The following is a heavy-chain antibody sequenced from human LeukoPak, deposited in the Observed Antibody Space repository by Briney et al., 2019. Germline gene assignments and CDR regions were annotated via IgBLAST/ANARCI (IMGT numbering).Heavy chain of an antibody. D-gene: IGHD6-13*01. Sequence: PGGSLRLSCAASGCTFSSYSMNWVRQAPGKGLEWVSSISSSSSYIYYADPVKGRFTIRRDNAKNSLYLQMNSLRAEDTAVYYCASGDSSSWYLMGYWGQGTLVTVSS. CDR2: ISSSSSYI. V-gene: IGHV3-21*01. CDR1: GCTFSSYS. J-gene: IGHJ4*02. CDR3: ASGDSSSWYLMGY.